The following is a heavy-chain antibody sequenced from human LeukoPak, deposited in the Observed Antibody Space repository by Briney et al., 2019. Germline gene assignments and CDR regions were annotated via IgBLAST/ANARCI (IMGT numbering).Heavy chain of an antibody. Sequence: GGSLRLSCAASGFTFSGYSMNWVRQAPGKGLEWVSSISSSSSYIYYADSVKGRFTTSRDNAKNSLYLQMNSLRAEDTAVYYCARIGRWYYDFWSGYYMDVWGKGTTVTVSS. V-gene: IGHV3-21*01. CDR3: ARIGRWYYDFWSGYYMDV. D-gene: IGHD3-3*01. CDR2: ISSSSSYI. CDR1: GFTFSGYS. J-gene: IGHJ6*03.